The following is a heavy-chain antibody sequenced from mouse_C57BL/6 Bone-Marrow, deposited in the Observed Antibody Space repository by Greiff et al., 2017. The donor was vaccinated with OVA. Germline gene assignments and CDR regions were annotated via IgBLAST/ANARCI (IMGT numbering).Heavy chain of an antibody. D-gene: IGHD1-1*01. J-gene: IGHJ1*03. Sequence: QVQLKESGPELVKPGASVKISCKASGYTFTDYYINWVKQRPGQGLEWIGWIFPGSGSTYYNEKFKGKATLTVDKSSSTAYMLLSSLTSEDSAVYFCASSTYYGSSYYWYFDVWGTGTTVTVSS. CDR3: ASSTYYGSSYYWYFDV. CDR2: IFPGSGST. CDR1: GYTFTDYY. V-gene: IGHV1-75*01.